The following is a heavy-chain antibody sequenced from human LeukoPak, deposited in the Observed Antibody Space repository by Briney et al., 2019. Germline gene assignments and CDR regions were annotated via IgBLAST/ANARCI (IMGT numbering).Heavy chain of an antibody. CDR2: IIPIFGTA. Sequence: ASVKVSCKASGGTFSSYAISWVRQAPGQGLEWMGGIIPIFGTANYAQKFQGRVTITTDESTSTAYMELSSLRSEDTAVYYCAKDWVVPAAPPDYWGQGTLVTVSS. CDR3: AKDWVVPAAPPDY. V-gene: IGHV1-69*05. D-gene: IGHD2-2*01. J-gene: IGHJ4*02. CDR1: GGTFSSYA.